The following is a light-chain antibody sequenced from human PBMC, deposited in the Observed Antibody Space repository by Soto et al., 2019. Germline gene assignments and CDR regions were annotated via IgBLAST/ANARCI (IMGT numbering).Light chain of an antibody. CDR3: QQYDSYPWT. CDR2: DAS. CDR1: QSISSW. V-gene: IGKV1-5*01. J-gene: IGKJ1*01. Sequence: DIQMTQSPSTLSASVGDRVTITCRASQSISSWLAWYQQKPGKAPKLLIYDASSLQSGVPSRFRGSGPGTEFTLTISSLQPDDFATYYCQQYDSYPWTFGQGTKVDIK.